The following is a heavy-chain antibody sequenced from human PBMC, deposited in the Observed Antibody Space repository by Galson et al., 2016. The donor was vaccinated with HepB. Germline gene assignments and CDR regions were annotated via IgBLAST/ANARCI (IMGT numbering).Heavy chain of an antibody. CDR1: GFTLSNYW. V-gene: IGHV3-74*01. J-gene: IGHJ5*02. CDR3: ARDRGASTPLDP. CDR2: ITSDGSST. D-gene: IGHD2-2*01. Sequence: SLRLSCAASGFTLSNYWMHWVRQAPGKGLVWVSRITSDGSSTTYAEFVEGRFTISRDNAKNTLYLHMNRLRAEDTAVYYCARDRGASTPLDPWGQGTLVTVSS.